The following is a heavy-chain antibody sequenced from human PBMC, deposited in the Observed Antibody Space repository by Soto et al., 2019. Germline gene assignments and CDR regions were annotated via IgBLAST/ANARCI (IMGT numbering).Heavy chain of an antibody. J-gene: IGHJ6*03. CDR1: GFTFSSYG. D-gene: IGHD4-4*01. CDR2: IWYDGSNK. CDR3: ARDKGATVTTDYYYMDV. V-gene: IGHV3-33*01. Sequence: QVQLVESGGGVVQPGRSLRLSCAASGFTFSSYGMHWVRQAPGKGLEWVAVIWYDGSNKYYADSVKGRFTISRDNSKNTLSLQMNSLRAEDTAVYYCARDKGATVTTDYYYMDVWGKGTTVTVSS.